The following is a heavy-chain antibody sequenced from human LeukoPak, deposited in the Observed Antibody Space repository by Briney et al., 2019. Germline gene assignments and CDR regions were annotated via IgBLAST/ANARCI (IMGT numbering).Heavy chain of an antibody. Sequence: SETLSLTCTVSGGSIGSFYWSWIRQPPGKGLEWIGNIYYSGSTSYNPSLKSRVTISVDTSKNQFSLKLNSVTSADTAVYYCAREVAAAAPFGYWGREPWSPSLQ. J-gene: IGHJ4*02. V-gene: IGHV4-59*01. D-gene: IGHD6-13*01. CDR1: GGSIGSFY. CDR3: AREVAAAAPFGY. CDR2: IYYSGST.